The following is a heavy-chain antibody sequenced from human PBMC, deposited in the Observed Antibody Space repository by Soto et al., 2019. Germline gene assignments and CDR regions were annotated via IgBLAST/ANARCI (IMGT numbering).Heavy chain of an antibody. CDR1: GGSISSSSFY. V-gene: IGHV4-39*01. Sequence: QLHLQESGPGLVKPSGTLYLTCTVSGGSISSSSFYCAWVRQSPGKGLEWIGSVYYTGSPYYNPSRKIRVTISVDTSRNQFSLKLVSVTAADTALYFSARPGVIFWAASWFDTWGQGFLVTVSS. CDR3: ARPGVIFWAASWFDT. CDR2: VYYTGSP. D-gene: IGHD2-21*01. J-gene: IGHJ5*02.